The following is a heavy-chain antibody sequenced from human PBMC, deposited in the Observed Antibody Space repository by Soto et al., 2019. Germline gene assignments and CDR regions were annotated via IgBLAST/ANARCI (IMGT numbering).Heavy chain of an antibody. CDR1: GFTFNTYA. Sequence: PGGSLRLSCAASGFTFNTYAMNWVRQAPGKGLEWVASISGSGGTINYADSVKGRFTTSRDTSKNTLYLQMNSPSAEDTAVYYCAKGFIVVVTAIRPDDNFDVWGQGTMVTVSS. CDR2: ISGSGGTI. CDR3: AKGFIVVVTAIRPDDNFDV. V-gene: IGHV3-23*01. J-gene: IGHJ3*01. D-gene: IGHD2-21*02.